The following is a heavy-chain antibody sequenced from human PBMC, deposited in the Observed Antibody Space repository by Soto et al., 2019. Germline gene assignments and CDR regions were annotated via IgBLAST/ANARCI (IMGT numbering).Heavy chain of an antibody. J-gene: IGHJ2*01. D-gene: IGHD6-19*01. Sequence: QVQLEESGGGVVQPGRSLRLSCAASGFTFSSYGMHWVRQAPGKGLEWVAVIWYDGSNKYYADSVKGRFTISRDNSKNTLYLQMNSLGAEDTAVYYGARILQIGVAGTRFGYFDLWGRGTLVTVSS. CDR2: IWYDGSNK. CDR3: ARILQIGVAGTRFGYFDL. V-gene: IGHV3-33*01. CDR1: GFTFSSYG.